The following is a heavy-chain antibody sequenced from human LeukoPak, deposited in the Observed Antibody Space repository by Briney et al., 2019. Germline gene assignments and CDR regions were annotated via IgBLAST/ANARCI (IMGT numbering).Heavy chain of an antibody. J-gene: IGHJ4*02. CDR2: INHSGST. CDR3: ARRGYDSSGYLSYYFDF. Sequence: PSETLSPTCAVYGGSFSGYYWSWIRQPPGKGLEWIGEINHSGSTNYNPSLKSRVTTSADTSKKHFSLKLSSVTAADTAVYYCARRGYDSSGYLSYYFDFWGQGTLVTVSS. V-gene: IGHV4-34*01. D-gene: IGHD3-22*01. CDR1: GGSFSGYY.